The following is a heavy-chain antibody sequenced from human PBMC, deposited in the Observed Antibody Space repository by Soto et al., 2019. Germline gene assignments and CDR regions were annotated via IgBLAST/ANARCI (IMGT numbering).Heavy chain of an antibody. CDR2: ISAYNGNT. CDR1: GYTFTSYG. CDR3: AKSFPHSDFWSGYYTKVPFDP. V-gene: IGHV1-18*01. Sequence: GASVKVSCKASGYTFTSYGISWVRQAPGQGLEWMGWISAYNGNTNYAQKLQGRVTMTTDTSTSTAYMELRSLRSDDTAVYYCAKSFPHSDFWSGYYTKVPFDPWGQGTLVTVSS. J-gene: IGHJ5*02. D-gene: IGHD3-3*01.